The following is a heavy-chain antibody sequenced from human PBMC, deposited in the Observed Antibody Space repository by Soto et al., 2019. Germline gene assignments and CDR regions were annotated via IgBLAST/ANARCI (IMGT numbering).Heavy chain of an antibody. CDR2: IYYSGST. J-gene: IGHJ5*02. CDR1: GGSIKNYY. Sequence: KTSETLSRTCIVSGGSIKNYYWNWIRQAPGKGLEWIGYIYYSGSTNYHPSLKSRVTISVDTSKNQFSLKLTSVTAADTAVYYCARDREAWLRGWGFDPWGQGALVTVSS. V-gene: IGHV4-59*01. D-gene: IGHD3-22*01. CDR3: ARDREAWLRGWGFDP.